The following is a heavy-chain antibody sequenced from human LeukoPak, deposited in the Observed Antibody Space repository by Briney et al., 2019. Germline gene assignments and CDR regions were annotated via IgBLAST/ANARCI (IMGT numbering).Heavy chain of an antibody. D-gene: IGHD3-16*01. CDR3: ARVGDPHFDY. J-gene: IGHJ4*02. Sequence: GGSLRLSCAASGFTFSSYSVNWVRQAPGKGLEWVSYISSSGDTIYYADSVKGRFTISRDNAKKSLYLQTNSLRAEDTAVYYCARVGDPHFDYWGQGTLVTVSS. CDR1: GFTFSSYS. CDR2: ISSSGDTI. V-gene: IGHV3-48*04.